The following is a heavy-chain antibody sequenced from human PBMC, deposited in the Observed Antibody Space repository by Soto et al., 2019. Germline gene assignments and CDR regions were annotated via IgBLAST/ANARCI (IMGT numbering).Heavy chain of an antibody. Sequence: PSQTLSLTCAISGDSVSSNSAAWNWIRQSPSRGLEWLGRTYYRSKWYNDYAVSVKSRITINPDTSKNQFSLQLNSVTPEDTAVYYCARVPSLLAARRGYYYYYGMDVWGQGTTVTVSS. CDR2: TYYRSKWYN. CDR1: GDSVSSNSAA. V-gene: IGHV6-1*01. D-gene: IGHD6-6*01. J-gene: IGHJ6*02. CDR3: ARVPSLLAARRGYYYYYGMDV.